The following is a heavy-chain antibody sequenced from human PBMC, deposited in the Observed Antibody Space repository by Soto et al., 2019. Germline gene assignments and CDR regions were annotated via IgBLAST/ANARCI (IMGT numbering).Heavy chain of an antibody. CDR1: GGSISSYY. V-gene: IGHV4-59*01. Sequence: SETLSLTCTVSGGSISSYYWSWIRQPPGKGLEWIGYIYYSGSTNYNPSLKSRVTISVDTSKNQFSLKLSSVTAADTAVYYCARVAIAARGGNDYWGQGTLVTVSS. CDR2: IYYSGST. CDR3: ARVAIAARGGNDY. D-gene: IGHD6-6*01. J-gene: IGHJ4*02.